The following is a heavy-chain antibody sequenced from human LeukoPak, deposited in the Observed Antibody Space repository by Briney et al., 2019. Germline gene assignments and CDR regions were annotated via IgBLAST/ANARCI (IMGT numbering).Heavy chain of an antibody. CDR2: IYYSGST. CDR3: ASLSNWFDP. J-gene: IGHJ5*02. Sequence: SETLSLTCTVSGGSISGYYWSWIRQHPGKGLEWIGYIYYSGSTYYNPSLKSRVTISVDTSKNQFSLKLSSVTAADTAVYYCASLSNWFDPWGQGALVTVSS. V-gene: IGHV4-31*03. D-gene: IGHD3-9*01. CDR1: GGSISGYY.